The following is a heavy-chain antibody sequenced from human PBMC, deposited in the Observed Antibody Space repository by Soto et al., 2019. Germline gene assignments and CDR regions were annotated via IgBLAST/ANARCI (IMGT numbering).Heavy chain of an antibody. J-gene: IGHJ4*02. CDR2: ISAYNGNT. CDR3: ARDQHGWKWLVLGGVYYFDY. D-gene: IGHD6-19*01. CDR1: GYTFTSYG. V-gene: IGHV1-18*04. Sequence: ASVKVSCKASGYTFTSYGISWVRQAPGQGLEWMGWISAYNGNTNYAQKLQGRVTMTTDTSTSTAYMELRSLRSDDTAVYYCARDQHGWKWLVLGGVYYFDYWGQGTLVTVSS.